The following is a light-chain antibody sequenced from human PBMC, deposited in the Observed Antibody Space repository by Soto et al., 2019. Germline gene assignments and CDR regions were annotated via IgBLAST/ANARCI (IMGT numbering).Light chain of an antibody. CDR1: QSVSSSS. CDR3: QQYNKSPWT. V-gene: IGKV3-20*01. Sequence: EIVLTQSPGTLSLSPGERATLSCRASQSVSSSSLAWYRQKPGQVQRLLIYDASIRATDIPDRFSGSGSGIDFTLTISRLEPEDFAVYYCQQYNKSPWTFGQGTKVEIK. CDR2: DAS. J-gene: IGKJ1*01.